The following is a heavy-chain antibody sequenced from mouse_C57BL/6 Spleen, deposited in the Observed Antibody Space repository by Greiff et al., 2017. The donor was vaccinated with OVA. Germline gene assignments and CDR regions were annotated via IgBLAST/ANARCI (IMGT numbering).Heavy chain of an antibody. CDR2: IYPGSGNT. CDR3: AREGV. CDR1: GYTFTDYY. Sequence: VQLVESGAELVRPGASVKLSCKASGYTFTDYYINWVKQRPGQGLEWIARIYPGSGNTYYNEKFKGKATLTAEKSSSTAYMQLSSLTSEDSAVYFCAREGVWGQGTTLTVSS. J-gene: IGHJ2*01. V-gene: IGHV1-76*01.